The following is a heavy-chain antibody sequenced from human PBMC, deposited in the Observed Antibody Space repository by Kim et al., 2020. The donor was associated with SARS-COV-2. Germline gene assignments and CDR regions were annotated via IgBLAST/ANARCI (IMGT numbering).Heavy chain of an antibody. J-gene: IGHJ3*02. CDR3: ARGVYSSSFAFDI. V-gene: IGHV4-59*01. Sequence: SETLSLTCTVSGGSISSYYWSWIRQPPGKGLEWIGYIYYGGSTNYNPSLKSRVTISVDTSKNQFSLKLSSVTAADTAVYYCARGVYSSSFAFDIWGQGT. CDR1: GGSISSYY. D-gene: IGHD6-13*01. CDR2: IYYGGST.